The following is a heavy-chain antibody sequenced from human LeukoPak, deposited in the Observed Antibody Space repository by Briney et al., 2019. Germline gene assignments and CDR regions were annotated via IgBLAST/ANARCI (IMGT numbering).Heavy chain of an antibody. Sequence: GGSLRLSCAASGFTFSSYWMHWVRQAPGKGLVWVSRIKTDGSITSYADSVKGRFTISRDNAKNTLYVQMNSLRVEDMAVYYCARVGLGEWYFDLWGRGTLVTVSS. V-gene: IGHV3-74*01. CDR2: IKTDGSIT. J-gene: IGHJ2*01. CDR3: ARVGLGEWYFDL. D-gene: IGHD1-26*01. CDR1: GFTFSSYW.